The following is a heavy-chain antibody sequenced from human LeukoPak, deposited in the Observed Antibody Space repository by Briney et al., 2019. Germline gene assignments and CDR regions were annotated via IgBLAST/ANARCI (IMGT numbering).Heavy chain of an antibody. V-gene: IGHV3-21*04. J-gene: IGHJ5*02. CDR2: ISSSNNYI. CDR3: ARDFVAAIAWFEP. Sequence: GGSLRLSCAASGFTFSNDNMNWVCQAPGKGLWWVLSISSSNNYIYYADSVKGRVTISRDNAKNSLYLQMNSLRAEDTAVYYCARDFVAAIAWFEPWGQGNLVTVSS. CDR1: GFTFSNDN. D-gene: IGHD1-26*01.